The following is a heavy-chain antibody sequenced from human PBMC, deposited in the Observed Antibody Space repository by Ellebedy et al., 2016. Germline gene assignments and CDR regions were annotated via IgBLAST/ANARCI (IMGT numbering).Heavy chain of an antibody. CDR2: SHYSGTT. Sequence: SETLSLTCHVSRDSVNSYFWNWIRRPPGKGLEWIGFSHYSGTTYYNPSLKSRVTVTVDTSKNQFSLTLRSMSAADTAVYYRAKWNGGWNAFDVWGQGTMVTVSS. J-gene: IGHJ3*01. V-gene: IGHV4-59*02. D-gene: IGHD1-1*01. CDR3: AKWNGGWNAFDV. CDR1: RDSVNSYF.